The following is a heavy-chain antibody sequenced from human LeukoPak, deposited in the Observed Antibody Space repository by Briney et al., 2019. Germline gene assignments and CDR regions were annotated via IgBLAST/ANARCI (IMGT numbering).Heavy chain of an antibody. CDR3: ARHPPRDCSSSSCYKRWFDP. Sequence: SETLSLTCAVYGGSFSGYYWSWIRQPPGKGLEWIGEINHSGSTNYNPSLKSRVTISVDTSKNQFFLKLNSVTAADTAVYYCARHPPRDCSSSSCYKRWFDPWGQGTLVTVSS. CDR2: INHSGST. D-gene: IGHD2-2*02. CDR1: GGSFSGYY. V-gene: IGHV4-34*01. J-gene: IGHJ5*02.